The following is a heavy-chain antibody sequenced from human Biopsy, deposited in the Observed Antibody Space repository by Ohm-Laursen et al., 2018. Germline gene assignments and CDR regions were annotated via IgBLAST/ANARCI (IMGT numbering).Heavy chain of an antibody. CDR2: IFYRGST. J-gene: IGHJ5*02. CDR3: ARDYDTSGYYYVS. CDR1: GGSISNNNYY. Sequence: ETLSLTCTVSGGSISNNNYYWGWIRKPPGKGLGWIGSIFYRGSTHYKPSLKSRVNIYVDTSKNKFSLKLNFVTAADTAVYYCARDYDTSGYYYVSWGQGTLVTVSS. V-gene: IGHV4-39*01. D-gene: IGHD3-22*01.